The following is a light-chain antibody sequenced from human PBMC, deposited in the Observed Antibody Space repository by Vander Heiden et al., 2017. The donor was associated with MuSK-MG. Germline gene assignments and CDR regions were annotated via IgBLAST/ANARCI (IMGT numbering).Light chain of an antibody. J-gene: IGLJ2*01. CDR3: QAWDSSTVV. Sequence: SYEVTQPPSVSVSPGQTASITCSGDKLGDKYTCWYQQRPGQSPMMVIYQDNNRPSGIPERFSGSNSGNTATLTIGGTQAMDEAHYFCQAWDSSTVVFGGGTKLTVL. CDR1: KLGDKY. CDR2: QDN. V-gene: IGLV3-1*01.